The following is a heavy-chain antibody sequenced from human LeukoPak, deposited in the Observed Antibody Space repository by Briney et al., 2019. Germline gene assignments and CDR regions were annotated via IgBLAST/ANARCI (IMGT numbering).Heavy chain of an antibody. D-gene: IGHD6-19*01. CDR3: AKLGDSST. Sequence: SQTLSLPCAISGHSVASNSAAWSRHRQSPSRGLEWLGRTYYRSKWYNEYAPSVKSRIIINPDTSKNQFSLQLNPVTPEDTAVYYCAKLGDSSTWGQGTLVTVSS. J-gene: IGHJ5*02. V-gene: IGHV6-1*01. CDR2: TYYRSKWYN. CDR1: GHSVASNSAA.